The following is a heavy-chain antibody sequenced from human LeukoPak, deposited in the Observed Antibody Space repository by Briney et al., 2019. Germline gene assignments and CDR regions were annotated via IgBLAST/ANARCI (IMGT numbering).Heavy chain of an antibody. Sequence: ETLSLTCAVYGGSFSGYYWSWIRQPPGKGLEWIGEINHSGSTNYNPSLKSRVTISVDTSKNQFSLKLSSVTAADTAVYYCARVGYSSFYFDYWGQGTLVTVSS. CDR1: GGSFSGYY. D-gene: IGHD6-19*01. CDR3: ARVGYSSFYFDY. V-gene: IGHV4-34*01. CDR2: INHSGST. J-gene: IGHJ4*02.